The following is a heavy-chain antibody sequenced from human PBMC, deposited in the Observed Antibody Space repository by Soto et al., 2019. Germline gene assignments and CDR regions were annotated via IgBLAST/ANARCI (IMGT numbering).Heavy chain of an antibody. V-gene: IGHV2-5*02. CDR1: GFSLSTSGAG. CDR3: AHLNTYYYDSSGLIYYFDY. D-gene: IGHD3-22*01. Sequence: ESGPTLVNPTQTLTLTYTFSGFSLSTSGAGVGWIRQPPGKALEWLALIYWDDDNRYRPSLKSRRTITKDTSKNQVVFTMTNMDTVDTATYYCAHLNTYYYDSSGLIYYFDYWGQGTLVTVSS. J-gene: IGHJ4*02. CDR2: IYWDDDN.